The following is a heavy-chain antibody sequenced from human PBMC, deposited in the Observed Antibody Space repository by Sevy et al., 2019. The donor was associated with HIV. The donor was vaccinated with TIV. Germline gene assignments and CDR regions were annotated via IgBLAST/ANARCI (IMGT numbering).Heavy chain of an antibody. D-gene: IGHD3-22*01. J-gene: IGHJ2*01. CDR2: INSDGSST. Sequence: GGSLRLSCAASGFTFSSYWMHWVRQAPGKGLVWVSRINSDGSSTSYADSVKGRFTISRDNAKNRLYLKMNSLRAEDTAVYYCASSSGIYFDLWGRGTLVTVSS. CDR3: ASSSGIYFDL. CDR1: GFTFSSYW. V-gene: IGHV3-74*01.